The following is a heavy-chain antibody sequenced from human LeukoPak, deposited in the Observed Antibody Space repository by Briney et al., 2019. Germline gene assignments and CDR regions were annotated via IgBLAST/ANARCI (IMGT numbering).Heavy chain of an antibody. V-gene: IGHV3-15*01. CDR3: TTAYDGVTAGDY. CDR1: GFTFSTFA. CDR2: IKSKTDGGTT. Sequence: PGGSLRLSCAASGFTFSTFAMIWVRQPPGKGLEWVGRIKSKTDGGTTDYAAPVKGRFTISRVDSKNTLYLQMNSLKTEDTAVYYRTTAYDGVTAGDYWGQGTLVSVSS. D-gene: IGHD2-8*01. J-gene: IGHJ4*02.